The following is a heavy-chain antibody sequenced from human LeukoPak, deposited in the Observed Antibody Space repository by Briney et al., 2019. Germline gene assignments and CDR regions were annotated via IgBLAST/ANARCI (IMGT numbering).Heavy chain of an antibody. D-gene: IGHD3-10*01. CDR2: ISGNSAYI. Sequence: GGSLRLSCAASGFTFSRYSMNWVRQAPGKGLEWVSFISGNSAYIYYADSVKGRFTISRDNAKSSLYLQMNSLRAEDTAVYYCARDPPGGYYFHIWGQGTMVTVSS. CDR1: GFTFSRYS. V-gene: IGHV3-21*01. CDR3: ARDPPGGYYFHI. J-gene: IGHJ3*02.